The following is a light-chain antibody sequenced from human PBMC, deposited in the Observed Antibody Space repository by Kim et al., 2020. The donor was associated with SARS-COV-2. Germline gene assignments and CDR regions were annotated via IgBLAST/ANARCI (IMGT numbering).Light chain of an antibody. CDR2: GAS. CDR3: QHYNNWPSYT. J-gene: IGKJ2*01. CDR1: QSISTY. V-gene: IGKV3-15*01. Sequence: VSPGGTATLSCRASQSISTYLAWYQHKPGQSPRLLIYGASTRATDTPSRCSGSGSGTEFTLTISSLQSEDFAVYYCQHYNNWPSYTFGQGTKLEI.